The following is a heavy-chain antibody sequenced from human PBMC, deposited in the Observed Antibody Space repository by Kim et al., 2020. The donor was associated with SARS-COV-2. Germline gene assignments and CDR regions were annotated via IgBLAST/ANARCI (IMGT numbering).Heavy chain of an antibody. J-gene: IGHJ4*02. D-gene: IGHD6-13*01. CDR3: ARDGGIAAAGTQRDY. Sequence: ASVKASCKASGYTFTSYGISWVRQAPGQGLEWMGWISAYNGNTNYAQKLQGRVTMTTETSTSTAYMELRSLRSDDTAVYYCARDGGIAAAGTQRDYWGQGTLVTVSS. V-gene: IGHV1-18*01. CDR2: ISAYNGNT. CDR1: GYTFTSYG.